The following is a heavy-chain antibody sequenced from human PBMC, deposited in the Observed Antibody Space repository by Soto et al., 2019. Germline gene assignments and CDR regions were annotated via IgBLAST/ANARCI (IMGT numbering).Heavy chain of an antibody. CDR1: GGSISSGGYY. CDR2: IYYSGST. D-gene: IGHD3-16*01. J-gene: IGHJ4*02. V-gene: IGHV4-31*03. Sequence: SETLSLTCTVSGGSISSGGYYWSWIRQHPGKGLEWIGYIYYSGSTYYNPSLKSRVTISVDTSKNQFSLKLSSVTAADTAVYYCALRLGDPGRLYFDYWGQESLVTVSS. CDR3: ALRLGDPGRLYFDY.